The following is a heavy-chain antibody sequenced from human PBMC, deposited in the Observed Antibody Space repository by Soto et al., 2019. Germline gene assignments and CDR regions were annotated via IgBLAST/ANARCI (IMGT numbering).Heavy chain of an antibody. V-gene: IGHV3-23*01. Sequence: EVQLLESGGGLVQPGGSLRLSCAASGFTFSSYAMSWVRQAPGKGLEWVSAISGSGGSTYYADSVKGRFTISRDNSKNTLYLQMNSLRAEDTAVYYCARGGSPGLGYDFWSGYLESGYYYGMDVWGQGTTVTVSS. D-gene: IGHD3-3*01. J-gene: IGHJ6*02. CDR3: ARGGSPGLGYDFWSGYLESGYYYGMDV. CDR2: ISGSGGST. CDR1: GFTFSSYA.